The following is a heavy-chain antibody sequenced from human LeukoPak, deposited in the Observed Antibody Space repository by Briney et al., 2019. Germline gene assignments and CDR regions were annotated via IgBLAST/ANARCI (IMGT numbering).Heavy chain of an antibody. J-gene: IGHJ5*02. D-gene: IGHD1-26*01. CDR2: IKQDGSEK. Sequence: GGSLRLSCAAPGFTFSSYWMSWVRQAPGKGLEWVADIKQDGSEKYYVDSVKGRFTISRDNAKNSLYLQMNSLRAEDTAVYYCARGRSYGAAWGQGTLVTVSS. V-gene: IGHV3-7*01. CDR1: GFTFSSYW. CDR3: ARGRSYGAA.